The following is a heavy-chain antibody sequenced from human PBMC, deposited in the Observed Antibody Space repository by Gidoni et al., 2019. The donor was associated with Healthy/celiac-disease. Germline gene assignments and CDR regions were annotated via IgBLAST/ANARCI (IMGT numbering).Heavy chain of an antibody. Sequence: QVQLVQSGAAVKKPGASVTVSCKASGYTFTSYGISWVRQAPGPGLEWMGWISAYNGNTNDAQKLQGRVTMTTDTATSTAYMELRSLRSDDTAVYYCVRGDCEFPCLGYYYGMDVWGQGTTVTVSS. CDR1: GYTFTSYG. CDR2: ISAYNGNT. D-gene: IGHD2-21*01. J-gene: IGHJ6*02. V-gene: IGHV1-18*01. CDR3: VRGDCEFPCLGYYYGMDV.